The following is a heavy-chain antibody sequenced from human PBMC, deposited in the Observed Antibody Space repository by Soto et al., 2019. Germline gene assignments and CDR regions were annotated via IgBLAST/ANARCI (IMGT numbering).Heavy chain of an antibody. J-gene: IGHJ4*02. CDR1: GYTFSDYY. V-gene: IGHV1-2*02. D-gene: IGHD2-2*01. Sequence: VASVKVSCKASGYTFSDYYIHWVRQAPGQGLEWMGWIDPRNGGTKYAQKFQDRFSMTTDTSTSTASMELRRLRSDDTAVFFCARVRYRNVIHAWGQGTLATVSS. CDR3: ARVRYRNVIHA. CDR2: IDPRNGGT.